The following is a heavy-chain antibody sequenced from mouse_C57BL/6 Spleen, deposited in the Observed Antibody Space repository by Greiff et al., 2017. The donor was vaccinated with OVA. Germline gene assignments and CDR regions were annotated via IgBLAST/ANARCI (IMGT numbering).Heavy chain of an antibody. CDR3: SREDGSNVDY. CDR1: GYTFTSYW. CDR2: INPSSGYT. Sequence: QVQLQQSGAELAKPGASVKLSCTASGYTFTSYWMHWVKQRPGQGLEWIGYINPSSGYTKYTQKFKDKATLTADTSSSTAYLQLSSRTYEDDAIYYCSREDGSNVDYWGQGTTLTVSS. V-gene: IGHV1-7*01. J-gene: IGHJ2*01. D-gene: IGHD1-1*01.